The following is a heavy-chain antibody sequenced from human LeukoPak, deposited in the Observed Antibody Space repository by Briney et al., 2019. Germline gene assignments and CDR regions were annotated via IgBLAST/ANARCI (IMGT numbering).Heavy chain of an antibody. Sequence: GESLKISCKGSGYSFATYWIGWVRQRPGKGLEWMGIIFPRDSDTRYSPSFQGQVTISADKSSSTAYLQWSSLKASDTAMYYCAVYSSGWGFDYWGQGTLVTVSS. CDR1: GYSFATYW. CDR2: IFPRDSDT. CDR3: AVYSSGWGFDY. V-gene: IGHV5-51*01. J-gene: IGHJ4*02. D-gene: IGHD6-19*01.